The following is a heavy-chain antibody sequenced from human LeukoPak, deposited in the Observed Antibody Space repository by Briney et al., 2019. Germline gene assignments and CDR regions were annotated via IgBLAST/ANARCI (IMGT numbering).Heavy chain of an antibody. Sequence: PSENLSLTGAVYGGAFRGYYWSWIRHPPGKGLEWIGEINHSGSTNYNPSLKSRVTISVDTSKNQFSLKLSSVTAADTAVYYCARGYYYGSGSYYDPWGQGTLVTVSS. D-gene: IGHD3-10*01. CDR1: GGAFRGYY. CDR2: INHSGST. CDR3: ARGYYYGSGSYYDP. V-gene: IGHV4-34*01. J-gene: IGHJ5*02.